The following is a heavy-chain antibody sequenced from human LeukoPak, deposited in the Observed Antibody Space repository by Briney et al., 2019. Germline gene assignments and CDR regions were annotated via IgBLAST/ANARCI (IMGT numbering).Heavy chain of an antibody. J-gene: IGHJ4*02. CDR1: GGSISSYY. CDR3: ARGYDFWSGYSLDY. D-gene: IGHD3-3*01. CDR2: IYYSGST. Sequence: SETLSLTCTVSGGSISSYYWSWFRQPPGKGLEWIGYIYYSGSTNYNPSLKSRVTISVDTSKNQFSLKLSSVTAADTAVYYCARGYDFWSGYSLDYWGQGTLVTVSS. V-gene: IGHV4-59*01.